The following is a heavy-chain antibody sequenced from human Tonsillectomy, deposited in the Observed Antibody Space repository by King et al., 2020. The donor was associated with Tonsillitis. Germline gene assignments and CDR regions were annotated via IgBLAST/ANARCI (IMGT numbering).Heavy chain of an antibody. CDR2: IKSKTDGGTT. J-gene: IGHJ4*02. D-gene: IGHD3-16*01. Sequence: VQLVESGGGLVKPGGSLRLSCAASGFTFSNAWMSWVRQAPGKGLEWVGRIKSKTDGGTTDYAAPVKGRFTISRDDSKNTLYLQMNSLKTEDTALYYCTPQATCGGVRYSHIDYWGQGTLVTVSS. CDR1: GFTFSNAW. CDR3: TPQATCGGVRYSHIDY. V-gene: IGHV3-15*01.